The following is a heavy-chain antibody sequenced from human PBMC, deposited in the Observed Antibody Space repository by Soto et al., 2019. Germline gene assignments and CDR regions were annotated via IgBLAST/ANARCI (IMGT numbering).Heavy chain of an antibody. CDR2: MNPNSGNT. D-gene: IGHD3-3*01. CDR3: ARGVNDFWSGYPLTL. CDR1: GYTFTSYD. V-gene: IGHV1-8*01. J-gene: IGHJ3*01. Sequence: ASVKVSCKASGYTFTSYDINWVRQATGQGLEWMGWMNPNSGNTGYAQKFQGRVTMTSNTSISTAYMELSSRRSEETAEYYCARGVNDFWSGYPLTLWGQGKMVTVSS.